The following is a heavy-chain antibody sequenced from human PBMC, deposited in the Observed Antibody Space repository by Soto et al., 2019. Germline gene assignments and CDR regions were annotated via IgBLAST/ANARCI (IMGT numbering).Heavy chain of an antibody. V-gene: IGHV3-30-3*01. CDR3: ARDRSMVVVVPGY. CDR1: GFTFSSYA. D-gene: IGHD2-2*01. J-gene: IGHJ4*02. CDR2: ISHDGSDN. Sequence: QVHLVESGGGVVQPGRSLRLSCAASGFTFSSYAMHWVRQAPGKGLEWVALISHDGSDNYYADSVKGRFTISRDNSKNMVYLQIKSLRVDDTAVYYCARDRSMVVVVPGYWGQGTLVTVSS.